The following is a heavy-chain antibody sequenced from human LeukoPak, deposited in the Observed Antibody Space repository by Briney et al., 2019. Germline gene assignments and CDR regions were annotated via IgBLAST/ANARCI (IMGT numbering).Heavy chain of an antibody. CDR1: GGSISSSSYY. J-gene: IGHJ6*03. V-gene: IGHV4-39*07. CDR3: ARTVQLWFPYYYYMDV. CDR2: IHYSGST. D-gene: IGHD5-18*01. Sequence: SETLSLTCTVSGGSISSSSYYWGWIRPPPGKGLEWIGSIHYSGSTYYNPSLKSRVTISVDTSKNQFSLKLRSVTAADPAVYYCARTVQLWFPYYYYMDVWGKGTTVTVSS.